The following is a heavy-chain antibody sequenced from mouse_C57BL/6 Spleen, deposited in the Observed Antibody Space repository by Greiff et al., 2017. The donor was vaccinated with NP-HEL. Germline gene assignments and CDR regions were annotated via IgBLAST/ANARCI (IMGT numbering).Heavy chain of an antibody. V-gene: IGHV5-4*01. CDR3: ARDAYYDYVYYAMDY. CDR2: ISDGGSYT. D-gene: IGHD2-4*01. J-gene: IGHJ4*01. CDR1: GFTFSSYA. Sequence: EVQGVESGGGLVKPGGSLKLSCAASGFTFSSYAMSWVRQTPEKRLEWVATISDGGSYTYYPDNVKGRFTISRDNAKNNLYLQMSHLKSEDTAMYYCARDAYYDYVYYAMDYWGQGTSVTVSS.